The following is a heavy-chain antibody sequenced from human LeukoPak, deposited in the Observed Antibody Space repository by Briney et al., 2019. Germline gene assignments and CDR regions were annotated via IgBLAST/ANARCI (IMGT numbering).Heavy chain of an antibody. J-gene: IGHJ3*02. CDR3: ARDREPAAFDI. Sequence: AETLSLTCTVSGGSISSYYWSWIRQPPGKGLGWIGYIYYSGSTNYNPSLKSRVTISVDTSKNQFSLKLSSVTAADTAVYYCARDREPAAFDIWGQGTMVTVSS. CDR2: IYYSGST. V-gene: IGHV4-59*01. CDR1: GGSISSYY.